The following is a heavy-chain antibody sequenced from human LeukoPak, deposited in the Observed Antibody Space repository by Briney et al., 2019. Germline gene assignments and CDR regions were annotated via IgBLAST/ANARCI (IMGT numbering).Heavy chain of an antibody. CDR3: AREWFGELERWFDP. J-gene: IGHJ5*02. Sequence: PSETLSLTCTVSGGSISSYYWSWIRQPAGKGLEWIGRIYTSGSTNYNPSLKSRVTMSVDTSKNQFSLKLSSVTAADTGVYYCAREWFGELERWFDPWGQGTLVTVSS. D-gene: IGHD3-10*01. CDR2: IYTSGST. CDR1: GGSISSYY. V-gene: IGHV4-4*07.